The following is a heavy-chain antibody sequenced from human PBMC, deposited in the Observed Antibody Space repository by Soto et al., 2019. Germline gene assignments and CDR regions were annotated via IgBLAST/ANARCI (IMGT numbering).Heavy chain of an antibody. CDR2: VSHT. Sequence: GGSLRLSCAASGFTFSDYAMHWVRQAPGKGLEWVAVVSHTHYADSVKGRFTISRDSSKNTVSLEMTSLRAEDTAVYYCAKGGRQWLVTSDFNYWGQGALVTVSS. CDR3: AKGGRQWLVTSDFNY. J-gene: IGHJ4*02. D-gene: IGHD6-19*01. CDR1: GFTFSDYA. V-gene: IGHV3-30*18.